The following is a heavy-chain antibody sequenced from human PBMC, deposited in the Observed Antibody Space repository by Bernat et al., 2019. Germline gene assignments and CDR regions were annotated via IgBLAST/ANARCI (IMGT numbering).Heavy chain of an antibody. V-gene: IGHV3-30-3*01. CDR2: ISYDGSNK. Sequence: QVQLVESGGGVVQPGRSLRLSCAASGFTFSSYAMHWVRQAPGKGLEWVAVISYDGSNKYYADSVKGRFTISRDNSKNTLYLQMNSLRAEDTAEYYCARDNRKEEGYLDYWGQGTLVTVSS. J-gene: IGHJ4*02. CDR3: ARDNRKEEGYLDY. CDR1: GFTFSSYA. D-gene: IGHD1-14*01.